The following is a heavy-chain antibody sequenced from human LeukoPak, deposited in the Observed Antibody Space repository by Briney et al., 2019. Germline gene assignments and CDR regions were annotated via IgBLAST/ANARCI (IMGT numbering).Heavy chain of an antibody. Sequence: GGSLRLSCAASGFTVSSNYMSWVRQAPGKGLEWVSVIYSGGSTYYADSVKGRFTISRDNSKNTLYLQMNSLRAEDTAVYYCARDRRATITMVRGVISDYWGQGTLVTVSS. J-gene: IGHJ4*02. D-gene: IGHD3-10*01. CDR3: ARDRRATITMVRGVISDY. CDR2: IYSGGST. V-gene: IGHV3-66*01. CDR1: GFTVSSNY.